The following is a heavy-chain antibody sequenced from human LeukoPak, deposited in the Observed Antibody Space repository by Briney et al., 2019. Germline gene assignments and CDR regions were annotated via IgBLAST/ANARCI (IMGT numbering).Heavy chain of an antibody. CDR2: IYHSGST. Sequence: PSETLSLTCAVSGYSISSGYYWGWIRQPPGKGLEWIGSIYHSGSTYYNPSLKSRVTISVDTSKNQFPLKLSSVTAADTAVYYCARVMAAAADYWGQGTLVTVSS. CDR3: ARVMAAAADY. D-gene: IGHD6-13*01. J-gene: IGHJ4*02. V-gene: IGHV4-38-2*01. CDR1: GYSISSGYY.